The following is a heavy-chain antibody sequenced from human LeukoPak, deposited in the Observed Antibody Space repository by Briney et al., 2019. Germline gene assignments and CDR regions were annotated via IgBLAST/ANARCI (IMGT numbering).Heavy chain of an antibody. Sequence: GASVKVSCKASGYTFTSYGISWVRQAPGQGLEWMGWISAYNGNTNYAQKLQGRVTMTTDTSTSTAYMELRSLRSDDTAVYYCARDPQGSSWYQFDYWGQGTLVTVSS. D-gene: IGHD6-13*01. V-gene: IGHV1-18*01. CDR2: ISAYNGNT. CDR3: ARDPQGSSWYQFDY. CDR1: GYTFTSYG. J-gene: IGHJ4*02.